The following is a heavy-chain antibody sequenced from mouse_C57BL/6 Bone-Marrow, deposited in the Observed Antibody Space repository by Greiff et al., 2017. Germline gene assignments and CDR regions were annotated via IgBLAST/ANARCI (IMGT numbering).Heavy chain of an antibody. D-gene: IGHD1-1*01. CDR1: GFTFSDYY. V-gene: IGHV5-12*01. Sequence: DVMLVESGGGLVQPGGSLKLSCAASGFTFSDYYMYWVRQTPEKRLEWVAYISNGGGSTYYPDTVKGRFTISRDNAKNTLYLQMSRLKSEDTAMYYWARPDYYGSSSFAYWGQGTLVTVSA. CDR2: ISNGGGST. J-gene: IGHJ3*01. CDR3: ARPDYYGSSSFAY.